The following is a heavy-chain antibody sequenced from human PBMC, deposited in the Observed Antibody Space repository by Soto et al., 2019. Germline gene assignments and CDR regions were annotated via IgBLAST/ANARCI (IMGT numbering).Heavy chain of an antibody. Sequence: PSETLSLTCTVSGGSISSYYWSWIRQPPVKGLEWIGYIYYSGSTNYNPSLKSRGSISVDTSKNQFSLRLSSVTAADTAVYYCARHAPGYGGSAEDYSYSFGMDVWGQGTTVPVSS. CDR1: GGSISSYY. CDR3: ARHAPGYGGSAEDYSYSFGMDV. V-gene: IGHV4-59*01. J-gene: IGHJ6*02. CDR2: IYYSGST. D-gene: IGHD5-18*01.